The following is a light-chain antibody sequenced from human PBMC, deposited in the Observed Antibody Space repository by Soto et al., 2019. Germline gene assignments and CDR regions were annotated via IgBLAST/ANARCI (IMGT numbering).Light chain of an antibody. Sequence: QSVLTQPPSVSVSPGQSVTISCTGTSSDVGSYNRVSWYQQPPGTAPKLMIYEVGNRPSGVPDRFSGSKSGNTASLTISGLQGEDEADYYCSSYTSSSTYVVFGGGTKVTVL. CDR3: SSYTSSSTYVV. V-gene: IGLV2-18*02. J-gene: IGLJ2*01. CDR2: EVG. CDR1: SSDVGSYNR.